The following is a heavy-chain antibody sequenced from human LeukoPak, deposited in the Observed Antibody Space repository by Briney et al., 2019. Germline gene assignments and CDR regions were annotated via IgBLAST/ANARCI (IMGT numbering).Heavy chain of an antibody. CDR3: ARIGGGSVDS. V-gene: IGHV4-34*01. CDR2: INHSGST. CDR1: GGSFSGYY. Sequence: KSSETLSLTCAVYGGSFSGYYWSWIRQPPGKGLEWIGEINHSGSTNYNPSLKSRVTISVDTSKNQFSLKLSSVTAADTAVYYCARIGGGSVDSWGQGSLVTVSS. J-gene: IGHJ4*02. D-gene: IGHD3-16*01.